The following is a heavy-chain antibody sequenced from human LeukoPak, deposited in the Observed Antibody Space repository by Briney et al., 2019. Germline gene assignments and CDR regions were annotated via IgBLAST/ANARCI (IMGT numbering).Heavy chain of an antibody. CDR3: TRQVHTHTSGWY. V-gene: IGHV3-21*01. Sequence: PGGSLRLSCAASGFTFSSYSMNWVRQAPGKGLEWVSSISSSSSYIYYADSVKGRFTISRDNAKNSLYLQMNSLRAEDTAVYYCTRQVHTHTSGWYWGRGTLVTVSS. D-gene: IGHD6-19*01. CDR2: ISSSSSYI. J-gene: IGHJ4*02. CDR1: GFTFSSYS.